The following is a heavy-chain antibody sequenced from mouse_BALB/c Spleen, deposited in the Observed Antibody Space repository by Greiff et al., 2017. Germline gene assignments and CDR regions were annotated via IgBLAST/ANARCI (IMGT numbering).Heavy chain of an antibody. CDR3: ARIYDYDRDY. Sequence: EVKLVESGPGLVKPSQSLSLTCSVTGYSITSGYYWNWIRQFPGNKLEWMGYISYDGSNNYNPSLKNRISITRDTSKNQFFLKLNSVTTEDTATYYCARIYDYDRDYWGQGTTLTVSS. J-gene: IGHJ2*01. V-gene: IGHV3-6*02. D-gene: IGHD2-4*01. CDR2: ISYDGSN. CDR1: GYSITSGYY.